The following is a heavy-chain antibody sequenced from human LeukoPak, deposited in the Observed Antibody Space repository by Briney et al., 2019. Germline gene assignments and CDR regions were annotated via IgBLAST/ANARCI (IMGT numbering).Heavy chain of an antibody. CDR2: ISYDGSNK. J-gene: IGHJ4*02. D-gene: IGHD3-10*01. V-gene: IGHV3-30*18. CDR3: AKERYYGSGSYRQSPFDY. Sequence: GRSLRLSCAASGFTFSSYGMHWVRQAPGKGLEWVAVISYDGSNKYYADSVKGRFTISRDNSKNTLYLQMNSLRAEDTAVYYCAKERYYGSGSYRQSPFDYWGQGTLVTVSS. CDR1: GFTFSSYG.